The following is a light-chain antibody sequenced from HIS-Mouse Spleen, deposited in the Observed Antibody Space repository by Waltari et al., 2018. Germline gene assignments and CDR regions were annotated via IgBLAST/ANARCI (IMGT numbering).Light chain of an antibody. CDR2: EDS. J-gene: IGLJ2*01. CDR1: PLPKKY. CDR3: YSTDSSGNHRV. Sequence: SYELTQTPSVSLLPGQTARNIFSGVPLPKKYAYWYQQKSGQAPVLVIYEDSKRPSGIPERFSGSSSGTMATLTISGAQVEDEADYYCYSTDSSGNHRVFGGGTKLTVL. V-gene: IGLV3-10*01.